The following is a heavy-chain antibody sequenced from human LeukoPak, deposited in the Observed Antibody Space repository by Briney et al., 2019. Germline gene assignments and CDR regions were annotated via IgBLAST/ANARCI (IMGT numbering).Heavy chain of an antibody. Sequence: SETLSLTCTVSGGSISSGDYYWSWIRQPPGKGLEWIGYIYYSGSTYYNPSLKSRVTISVDTSKNQFSLKLSSVTAADTAVYYCAKSRRDYYYYYYMDVWGKGTTVTVSS. CDR3: AKSRRDYYYYYYMDV. J-gene: IGHJ6*03. CDR2: IYYSGST. V-gene: IGHV4-30-4*08. CDR1: GGSISSGDYY.